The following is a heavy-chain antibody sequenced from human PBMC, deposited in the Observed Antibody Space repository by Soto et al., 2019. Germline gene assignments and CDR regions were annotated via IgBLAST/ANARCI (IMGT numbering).Heavy chain of an antibody. D-gene: IGHD6-6*01. CDR1: GGSFSGYY. CDR3: ARGKGRSSSRQYYYYGMDV. CDR2: INHSGST. Sequence: SETLSLTCAVYGGSFSGYYWSWIRQPPGKGLEWIGEINHSGSTNYNPSLKSRVTISVDTSKNQFSLKLSSVTAADTAVYYCARGKGRSSSRQYYYYGMDVWGQGTTVT. V-gene: IGHV4-34*01. J-gene: IGHJ6*02.